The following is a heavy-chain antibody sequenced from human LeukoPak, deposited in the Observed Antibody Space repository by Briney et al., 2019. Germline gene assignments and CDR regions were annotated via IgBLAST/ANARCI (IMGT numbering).Heavy chain of an antibody. J-gene: IGHJ5*02. CDR3: ARGKYPASGFDP. V-gene: IGHV4-59*01. Sequence: PSETLSLTCTVSGGSISSYYWSWIRQPPGKGLDCIGYIYYSGSTNYNPSLKSRVTISVDTSKNQFSLKLSSVTAADTAVYYCARGKYPASGFDPWGQGTLVTVSS. CDR2: IYYSGST. CDR1: GGSISSYY. D-gene: IGHD2-2*01.